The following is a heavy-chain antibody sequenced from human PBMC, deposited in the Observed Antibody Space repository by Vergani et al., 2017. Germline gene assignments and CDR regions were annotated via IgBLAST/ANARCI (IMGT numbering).Heavy chain of an antibody. Sequence: EVQLVESGGGLVQPGGSLRLSCAASGFTFSSYWMHWVRQAPGKGLVWVSRINSDGSTANYADSVKGRFTISRDNAKNTLYLQMNSLRAEDTAVYYCAMSSGYDGMESFDDWGQGTLVTVSS. V-gene: IGHV3-74*01. CDR3: AMSSGYDGMESFDD. J-gene: IGHJ4*02. D-gene: IGHD5-12*01. CDR1: GFTFSSYW. CDR2: INSDGSTA.